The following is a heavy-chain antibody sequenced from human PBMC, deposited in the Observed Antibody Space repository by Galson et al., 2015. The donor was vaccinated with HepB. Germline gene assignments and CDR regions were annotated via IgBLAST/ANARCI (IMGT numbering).Heavy chain of an antibody. CDR2: INRDGSPT. CDR3: ARGIQWRLLPPEDFDY. CDR1: GFTFSNYW. J-gene: IGHJ4*02. V-gene: IGHV3-74*01. D-gene: IGHD3-22*01. Sequence: SLRLSCAASGFTFSNYWMHWVRQGPGKGLVWVSRINRDGSPTGYADSVKGRFTISRDNAKNTLYLQMNSLRAEDTAVYYCARGIQWRLLPPEDFDYWGQGTLVTVSS.